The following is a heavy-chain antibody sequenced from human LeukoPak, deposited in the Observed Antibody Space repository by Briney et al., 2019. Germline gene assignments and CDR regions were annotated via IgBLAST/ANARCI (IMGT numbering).Heavy chain of an antibody. CDR1: GGSCSGYY. CDR2: INHSGST. D-gene: IGHD5-12*01. Sequence: SETLSLTCAGYGGSCSGYYWSWIRQPPGKGLEWIGEINHSGSTNYNPSLKSRVTISVDTSKNQFSLKLSSVTAADTAVYYCARLTVDIVATIGGPFDYWGQGTLVTVSS. CDR3: ARLTVDIVATIGGPFDY. J-gene: IGHJ4*02. V-gene: IGHV4-34*01.